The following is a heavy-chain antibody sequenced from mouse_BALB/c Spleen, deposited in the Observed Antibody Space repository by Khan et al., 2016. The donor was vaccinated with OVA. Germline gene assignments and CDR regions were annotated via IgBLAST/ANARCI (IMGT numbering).Heavy chain of an antibody. D-gene: IGHD2-10*01. J-gene: IGHJ3*01. CDR3: AKAYFGNYECAY. Sequence: QVQLQQSGAELVKPGTSVKLSCKTSGYTFTSYWIQWVKQRPGQGLGWIGEIFPGTGTTYYHENFKGKATLTIDTSSSTAFMLLSSLTSGDSAVDCCAKAYFGNYECAYWGQGTLVTVSA. CDR2: IFPGTGTT. CDR1: GYTFTSYW. V-gene: IGHV1S132*01.